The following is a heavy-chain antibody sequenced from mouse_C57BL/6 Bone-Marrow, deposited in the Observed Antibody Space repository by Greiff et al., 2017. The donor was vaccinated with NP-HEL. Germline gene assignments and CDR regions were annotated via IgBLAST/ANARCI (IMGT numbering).Heavy chain of an antibody. V-gene: IGHV1-76*01. J-gene: IGHJ2*01. CDR3: ARGITTAVDY. CDR1: GYTFTDYY. D-gene: IGHD1-2*01. Sequence: VQLQQSGAELVRPGASVKLSCKASGYTFTDYYINWVKQRPGQGLEWIARIYPGSGNTYYNEKFKGKATLTAEKSSSTAYMQLSSLTSEDSAVYFCARGITTAVDYWGQGTTLTVSS. CDR2: IYPGSGNT.